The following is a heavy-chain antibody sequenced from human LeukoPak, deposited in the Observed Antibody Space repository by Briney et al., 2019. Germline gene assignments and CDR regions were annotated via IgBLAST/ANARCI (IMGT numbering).Heavy chain of an antibody. CDR2: IRYDGSNK. CDR3: AKEKSSGPNEDY. D-gene: IGHD6-19*01. Sequence: GGSLRLSCAASGFTFSSYAMHWVRQAPGKGLEWVAFIRYDGSNKYYADSVKGRFTISRDNSKNTLYLQMNSLRAEDTAVYYCAKEKSSGPNEDYWGQGTLVTVSS. CDR1: GFTFSSYA. J-gene: IGHJ4*01. V-gene: IGHV3-30*02.